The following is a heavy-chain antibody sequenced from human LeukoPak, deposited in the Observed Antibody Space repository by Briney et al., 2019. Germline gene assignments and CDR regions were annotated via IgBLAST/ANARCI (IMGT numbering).Heavy chain of an antibody. CDR1: GYTFTSYG. D-gene: IGHD3-3*01. CDR3: ARAKGQYYDFWSGSQYYYYMDV. V-gene: IGHV1-18*01. CDR2: ISAYNGNT. Sequence: ASVKVSCKASGYTFTSYGISWVRQAPGQGLEWMGWISAYNGNTNYAQKLQGRVTMTTDTSTSTAYMELRSLRSDDTAVYYCARAKGQYYDFWSGSQYYYYMDVWGKGTTVTVPS. J-gene: IGHJ6*03.